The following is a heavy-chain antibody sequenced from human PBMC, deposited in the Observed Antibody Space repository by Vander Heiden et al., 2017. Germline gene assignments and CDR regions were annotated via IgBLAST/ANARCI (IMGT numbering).Heavy chain of an antibody. V-gene: IGHV3-21*02. J-gene: IGHJ3*01. D-gene: IGHD1-26*01. CDR3: ARDRRSGPSYAFDL. Sequence: QLVETGGGPVKPGGSLGLSRLDSGVIVRSSNHNWVRQSPGKGLEWVAFISSTGNYIYTADSLKGRFTISRDNAKNSLYLQMNSLTADDTAIYYCARDRRSGPSYAFDLWGQGTLVTVSS. CDR1: GVIVRSSN. CDR2: ISSTGNYI.